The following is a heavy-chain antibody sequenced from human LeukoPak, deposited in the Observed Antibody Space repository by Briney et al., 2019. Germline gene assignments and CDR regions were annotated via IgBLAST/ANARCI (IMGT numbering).Heavy chain of an antibody. V-gene: IGHV1-24*01. D-gene: IGHD3-22*01. CDR1: GYTLTELS. J-gene: IGHJ4*02. CDR3: ATPSITMIVGAFFDY. Sequence: GASVKVSCKVSGYTLTELSMHWVRQAPGKGLGWMGGFDPEDGETIYAQKFQGRVTMTEDTSTDTAYMELSSLRSEDTAVYYCATPSITMIVGAFFDYWGQGTLVTVSS. CDR2: FDPEDGET.